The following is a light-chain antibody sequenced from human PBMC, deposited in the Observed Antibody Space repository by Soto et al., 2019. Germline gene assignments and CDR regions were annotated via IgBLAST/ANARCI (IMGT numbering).Light chain of an antibody. Sequence: EIVLTQSPASLSLSPGERATLSCRASQSVDSFLAWYQQKPGRTPRLLIYDTSNRATGIPARFSGSGSGTDFTLTISRLEPEDFAVYYCQVRTDWPPFKYTFGQGTKREVK. CDR1: QSVDSF. CDR3: QVRTDWPPFKYT. J-gene: IGKJ2*01. V-gene: IGKV3-11*01. CDR2: DTS.